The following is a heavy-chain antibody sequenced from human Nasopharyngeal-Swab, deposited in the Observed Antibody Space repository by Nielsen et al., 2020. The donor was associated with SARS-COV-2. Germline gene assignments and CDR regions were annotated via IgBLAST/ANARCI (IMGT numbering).Heavy chain of an antibody. Sequence: SCTVSGGSISSGGYYWSWIRQHPGKGLEWIGYIYYSGSTYYNPSLKSRVTISVDTSKNQFSLKLSSVTAADTAVYYCASLPRIAAAGTGNDYWGQGTLVTVSS. V-gene: IGHV4-31*02. J-gene: IGHJ4*02. CDR2: IYYSGST. CDR3: ASLPRIAAAGTGNDY. CDR1: GGSISSGGYY. D-gene: IGHD6-13*01.